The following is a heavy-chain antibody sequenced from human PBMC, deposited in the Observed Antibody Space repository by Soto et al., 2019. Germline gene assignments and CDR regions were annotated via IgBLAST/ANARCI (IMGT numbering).Heavy chain of an antibody. CDR3: ARGPYSNSFRMSYYYGMDV. Sequence: PGGSLRLSCAASGFTFSSYAMHWVRQAPGKGLEWVAVISYDGSNKYYADSVKGRFTISRDNSKNTLYLQMNSLRAEDTAVYYCARGPYSNSFRMSYYYGMDVWGQGTTVTVSS. V-gene: IGHV3-30-3*01. D-gene: IGHD6-6*01. CDR1: GFTFSSYA. CDR2: ISYDGSNK. J-gene: IGHJ6*02.